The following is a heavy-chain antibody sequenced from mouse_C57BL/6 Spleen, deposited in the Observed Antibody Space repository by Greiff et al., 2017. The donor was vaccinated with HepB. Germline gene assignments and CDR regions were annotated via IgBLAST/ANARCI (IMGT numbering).Heavy chain of an antibody. CDR1: GYTFTSYW. Sequence: QVQLQQSGAELVKPGASVKLSCKASGYTFTSYWMHWVKQRPGQGLEWIGMIHPNSGSTNYNEKFKSKATLTVDKSSSTAYMQLSSLTSEDSAVYYCADGNSYYYAMDYWGQGTSVTVSS. V-gene: IGHV1-64*01. CDR3: ADGNSYYYAMDY. D-gene: IGHD2-1*01. CDR2: IHPNSGST. J-gene: IGHJ4*01.